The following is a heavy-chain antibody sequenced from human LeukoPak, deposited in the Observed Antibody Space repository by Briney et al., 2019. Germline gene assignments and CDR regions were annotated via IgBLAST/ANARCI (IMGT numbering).Heavy chain of an antibody. J-gene: IGHJ4*02. CDR2: IKSKTDGGTT. D-gene: IGHD3-22*01. Sequence: GGSLRLSCAASGFIFSNSAMNWVRQAPGKGLEWVGRIKSKTDGGTTDYAAPVKGRFTISRDDSKNTLYLQMNSLKTEDTAVYYCTTDLYYYDSSGYYYFDYWGQGTLVTVSS. CDR1: GFIFSNSA. CDR3: TTDLYYYDSSGYYYFDY. V-gene: IGHV3-15*01.